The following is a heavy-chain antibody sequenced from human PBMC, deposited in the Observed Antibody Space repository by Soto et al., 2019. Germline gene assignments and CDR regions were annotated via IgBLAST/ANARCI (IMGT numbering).Heavy chain of an antibody. J-gene: IGHJ4*02. V-gene: IGHV3-73*01. D-gene: IGHD2-8*01. CDR2: IRTKPDNYAT. CDR1: GFTFSGSA. Sequence: PGGALRLSCAGSGFTFSGSAIHWVRQASGKGLEWVGRIRTKPDNYATAYGASVKGRFTISRDDSKNTAYLQMNSLKTEDTAVYYCTSLYCTNGVCLSWGQGTLVNVS. CDR3: TSLYCTNGVCLS.